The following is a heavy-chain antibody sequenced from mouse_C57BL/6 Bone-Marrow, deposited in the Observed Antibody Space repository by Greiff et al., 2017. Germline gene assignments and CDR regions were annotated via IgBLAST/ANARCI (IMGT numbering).Heavy chain of an antibody. CDR1: GYTFTSYD. V-gene: IGHV1-85*01. D-gene: IGHD1-1*01. J-gene: IGHJ1*03. CDR3: ARDYGSSYWYFDV. CDR2: IYPRDGST. Sequence: VQLQQSGPELVKPGASVKLSCKASGYTFTSYDINWVKQRPGQGLEWFGWIYPRDGSTKYNEKFKGKATLTVDTSSSTAYMELHSLTSEDSAVYVCARDYGSSYWYFDVWGTGTTVTVSS.